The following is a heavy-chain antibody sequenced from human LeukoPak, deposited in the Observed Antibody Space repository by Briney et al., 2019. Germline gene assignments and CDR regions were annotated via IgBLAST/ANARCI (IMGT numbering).Heavy chain of an antibody. CDR2: ISGSGGST. V-gene: IGHV3-23*01. J-gene: IGHJ4*02. D-gene: IGHD5-12*01. CDR1: GFTFSSYA. CDR3: AKTRGYSGYDDEFDY. Sequence: GGSLRLSCAASGFTFSSYAMSWVRQAPGKGLEWVSAISGSGGSTYYADSVKGRFTISRDNSRNTLYLQMNSLRAEDTAVYYCAKTRGYSGYDDEFDYWGQGTLVTVSS.